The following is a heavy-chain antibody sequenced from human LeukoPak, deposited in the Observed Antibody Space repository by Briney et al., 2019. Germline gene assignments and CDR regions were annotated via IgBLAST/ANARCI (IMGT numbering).Heavy chain of an antibody. CDR3: ASRKQWLVDY. CDR2: MYSSGTI. Sequence: SETLSLTCTVSGGSVSGSYYWNWIRQPPGKGLEWIGYMYSSGTINYNPSLKSRVTVSIDMSKNQFSLKLSSVTAADTAVYYCASRKQWLVDYWGQGTLVTVSS. V-gene: IGHV4-61*01. J-gene: IGHJ4*02. D-gene: IGHD6-19*01. CDR1: GGSVSGSYY.